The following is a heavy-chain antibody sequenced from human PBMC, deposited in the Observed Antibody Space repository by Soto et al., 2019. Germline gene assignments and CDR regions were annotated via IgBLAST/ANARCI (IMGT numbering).Heavy chain of an antibody. CDR1: GFTFSSYA. D-gene: IGHD3-10*01. Sequence: GGSLRLSCAASGFTFSSYAMHWVRQAPGKGLEWVAVISYDGSNKYYADSVKGRFTISRDNSKNTLYLQMNSLRAEDTAVYYCARDPVVRGVISPWFDPWGQGTLVTVSS. J-gene: IGHJ5*02. CDR2: ISYDGSNK. CDR3: ARDPVVRGVISPWFDP. V-gene: IGHV3-30-3*01.